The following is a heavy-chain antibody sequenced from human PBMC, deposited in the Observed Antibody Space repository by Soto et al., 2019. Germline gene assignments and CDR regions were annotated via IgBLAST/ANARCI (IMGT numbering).Heavy chain of an antibody. J-gene: IGHJ4*02. Sequence: EVQLLESGGGLVQPGGSLRLSCAASGFTFSTYAMSWVRQAPGKGLEWVSAVSGSGSSTHYADSVKGRLTVSRDNSKSTLYLQMNSLRAEDPGIDYCAKVVAATGTDYWGQGTLVTVSS. D-gene: IGHD6-13*01. V-gene: IGHV3-23*01. CDR3: AKVVAATGTDY. CDR1: GFTFSTYA. CDR2: VSGSGSST.